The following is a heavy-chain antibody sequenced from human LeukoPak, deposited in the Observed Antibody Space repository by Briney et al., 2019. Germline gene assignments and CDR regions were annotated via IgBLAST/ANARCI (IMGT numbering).Heavy chain of an antibody. CDR3: AREIGVRGIPKPPYYYYGMDV. V-gene: IGHV1-46*01. CDR2: INPSGGST. CDR1: GGTFSRYA. J-gene: IGHJ6*02. D-gene: IGHD2-21*01. Sequence: GSSVKVSCKASGGTFSRYAISWVRQAPGQGLEWMGIINPSGGSTSYAQKFQGRVTMTRDTSTSTVYMELSSLRSEDTAVYYCAREIGVRGIPKPPYYYYGMDVWGQGTTVTVSS.